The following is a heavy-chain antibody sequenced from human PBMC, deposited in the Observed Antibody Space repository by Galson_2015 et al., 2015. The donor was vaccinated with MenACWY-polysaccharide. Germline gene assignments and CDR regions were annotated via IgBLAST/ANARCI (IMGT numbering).Heavy chain of an antibody. CDR3: ARLRGLGGQFYCDF. CDR1: GYIFNNYW. D-gene: IGHD4-23*01. J-gene: IGHJ4*02. Sequence: QSGAEVKKPGESLKISCKASGYIFNNYWIGWVRQMPDKGLEWMGRIFPDNSDPRYSPSFQGQVTVSVDKSTSTAHLHLSGLKASDTGMYYCARLRGLGGQFYCDFWGQGSLVTVSS. V-gene: IGHV5-51*03. CDR2: IFPDNSDP.